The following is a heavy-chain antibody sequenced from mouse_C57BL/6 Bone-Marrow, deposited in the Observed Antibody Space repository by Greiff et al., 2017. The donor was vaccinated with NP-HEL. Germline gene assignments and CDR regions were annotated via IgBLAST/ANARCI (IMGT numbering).Heavy chain of an antibody. Sequence: EVHLVESGPGLVKPSQSLSLTCSVTGYSITSGYYWNWIRQFPGNKLEWMGYISYDGSNNYNPSLKNRISITRDTSKNQFFLKLNSVTTEDTATYYCASDLDYYAMDYWGQGTSVTVSS. CDR3: ASDLDYYAMDY. CDR1: GYSITSGYY. J-gene: IGHJ4*01. CDR2: ISYDGSN. V-gene: IGHV3-6*01.